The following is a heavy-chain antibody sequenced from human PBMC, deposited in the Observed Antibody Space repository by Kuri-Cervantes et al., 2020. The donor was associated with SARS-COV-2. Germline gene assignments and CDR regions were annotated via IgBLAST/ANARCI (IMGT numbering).Heavy chain of an antibody. Sequence: SLMISCAASGFTFHSYAMSWVRQAPGKGLGWVSRINPDGSYPNNAGSVKGRFTLSRHHAKNMLFLQINSLRAEDAAVYYCVRDWDHCYFDYWGQGTLVTVSS. CDR2: INPDGSYP. CDR3: VRDWDHCYFDY. CDR1: GFTFHSYA. J-gene: IGHJ4*03. D-gene: IGHD1-26*01. V-gene: IGHV3-74*01.